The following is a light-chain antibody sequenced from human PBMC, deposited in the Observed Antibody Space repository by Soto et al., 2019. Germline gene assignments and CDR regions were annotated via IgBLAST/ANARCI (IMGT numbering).Light chain of an antibody. CDR3: QHYGRSPIT. CDR2: GAS. J-gene: IGKJ5*01. V-gene: IGKV3-20*01. CDR1: QSVNSR. Sequence: ESVLTQSPGTLSLSPGERATLSCRASQSVNSRLAWYQHKPGQAPRLLISGASSRATGFPDRFSGSGSATDFTLTISRLEPEDFALYYCQHYGRSPITFGQGTRLEIK.